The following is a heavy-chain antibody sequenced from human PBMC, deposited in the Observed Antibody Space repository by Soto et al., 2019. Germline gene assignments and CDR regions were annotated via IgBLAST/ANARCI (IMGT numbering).Heavy chain of an antibody. J-gene: IGHJ6*02. CDR3: AKAPYYYYGMDV. CDR2: ISWDGGST. CDR1: GFTFDDYA. V-gene: IGHV3-43D*03. Sequence: GGSLRLSCAASGFTFDDYAMHWVRQAPGKGLEWVSLISWDGGSTYYADSVQGRFTISRDNSKNSLYLQMNSLRAEDTALYYCAKAPYYYYGMDVWGQGTKVNVSS.